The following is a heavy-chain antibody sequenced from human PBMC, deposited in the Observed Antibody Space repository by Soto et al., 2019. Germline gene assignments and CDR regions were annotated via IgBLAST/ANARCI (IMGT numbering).Heavy chain of an antibody. CDR1: GFTFDDYA. V-gene: IGHV3-9*01. CDR2: ISWNSGSI. D-gene: IGHD1-20*01. J-gene: IGHJ4*02. Sequence: GGSLRLSCAASGFTFDDYAMHWVRQAPGKGLEWVSGISWNSGSIGYADSVKGRFTISRDNAKNSLYLQMNSLRAEDTALYYFEKDKGNWNYVDYWGQGTLVTVSS. CDR3: EKDKGNWNYVDY.